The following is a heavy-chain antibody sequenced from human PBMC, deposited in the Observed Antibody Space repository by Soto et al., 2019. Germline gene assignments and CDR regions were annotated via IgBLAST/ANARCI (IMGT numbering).Heavy chain of an antibody. CDR1: GFTFSSYG. CDR3: AKDLRRLGRAYGMDV. CDR2: ISYDGSNK. V-gene: IGHV3-30*18. D-gene: IGHD6-25*01. J-gene: IGHJ6*02. Sequence: QVQLVESGGGVVQPGRSLRLSCAASGFTFSSYGMHWVRQAPGKGLEWVAVISYDGSNKYYADSVKGRFTISRDNSKNTLYLQMDSLRAEDTAVYYCAKDLRRLGRAYGMDVWGQGTTVTVSS.